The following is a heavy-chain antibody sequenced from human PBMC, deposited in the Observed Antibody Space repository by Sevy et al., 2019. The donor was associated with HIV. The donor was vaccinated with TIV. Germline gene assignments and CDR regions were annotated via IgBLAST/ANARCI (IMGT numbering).Heavy chain of an antibody. Sequence: SETLSLTCTVSGAAISSGGYYWTWIRQHPGKGLEWIGNIYHRGSSFYNPSLKGRVVMSVVTSKNQFSLNLTSLTAADTAVYYCARVPVGSSPYYYAIDVWGQGTSVTVSS. CDR3: ARVPVGSSPYYYAIDV. J-gene: IGHJ6*02. CDR2: IYHRGSS. V-gene: IGHV4-31*03. D-gene: IGHD6-6*01. CDR1: GAAISSGGYY.